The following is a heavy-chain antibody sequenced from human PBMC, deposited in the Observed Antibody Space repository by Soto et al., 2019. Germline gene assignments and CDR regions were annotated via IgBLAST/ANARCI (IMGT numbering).Heavy chain of an antibody. CDR2: ISSSSSYT. J-gene: IGHJ4*02. CDR1: GFTFSDYY. V-gene: IGHV3-11*06. Sequence: GGSLRLSCAASGFTFSDYYMSWIRQAPGKGLEWVSYISSSSSYTNYADSVKGRFTISRDKAKNSLYLQMNSLRAEDTAVYYCARDRRGRGYYTPIDYWGQGTLVTVSS. CDR3: ARDRRGRGYYTPIDY. D-gene: IGHD3-3*01.